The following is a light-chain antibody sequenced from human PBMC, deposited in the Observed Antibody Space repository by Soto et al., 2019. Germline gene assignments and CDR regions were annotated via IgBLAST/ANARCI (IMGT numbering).Light chain of an antibody. CDR3: QQYGNSPLT. J-gene: IGKJ1*01. V-gene: IGKV3-20*01. CDR2: GAS. Sequence: EIVLTQSPGTLSLSPGERATLSCRASQSVSSSYLAWYQQKPGQAPRLLIYGASSRATGNPDRFSGSGSGTDFTLTISRLEPEDFAVYYCQQYGNSPLTFGQGTKVEIK. CDR1: QSVSSSY.